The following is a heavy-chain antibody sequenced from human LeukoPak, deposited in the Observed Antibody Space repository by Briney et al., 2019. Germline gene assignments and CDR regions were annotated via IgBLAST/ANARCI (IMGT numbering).Heavy chain of an antibody. J-gene: IGHJ4*02. CDR1: GFTFSSYG. CDR3: ARESYGSGDNAIGY. CDR2: IWYDGSNK. D-gene: IGHD3-10*01. V-gene: IGHV3-33*01. Sequence: GGSLRLSCAASGFTFSSYGMHWVRQAPGKGLEWVAVIWYDGSNKYYADSVKGRFTISRDNSKNTLYLQMNSLRAEDTAVYYCARESYGSGDNAIGYWGQGTLVTVSS.